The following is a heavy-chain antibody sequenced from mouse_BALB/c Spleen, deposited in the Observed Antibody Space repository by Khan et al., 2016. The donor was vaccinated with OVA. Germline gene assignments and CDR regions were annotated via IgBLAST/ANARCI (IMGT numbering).Heavy chain of an antibody. V-gene: IGHV1-9*01. CDR1: GYTFSSYW. J-gene: IGHJ3*01. D-gene: IGHD1-1*01. CDR3: ARGVYGEFAY. CDR2: IFPGSVST. Sequence: QVQLQQSGGDLMKPGASVKISCKATGYTFSSYWIEWVKQRPGHGLEWIGQIFPGSVSTTYNEKFKGKATFTADTSSNTAYMQLSSLTSEDSAVYYCARGVYGEFAYWGQGTLVTVSA.